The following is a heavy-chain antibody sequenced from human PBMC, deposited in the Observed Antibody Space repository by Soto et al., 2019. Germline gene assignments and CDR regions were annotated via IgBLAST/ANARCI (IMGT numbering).Heavy chain of an antibody. CDR1: GFTFNDFG. D-gene: IGHD2-15*01. J-gene: IGHJ3*01. V-gene: IGHV3-30*18. CDR2: VSSEGTKK. CDR3: VKYYLGSSKAFDV. Sequence: QVQLVESGGAVVQPGRSLRLTCAGSGFTFNDFGMHWVRGTPGKGLEWVASVSSEGTKKYFAESVRGRFTISRDNSRKTEYHQMTGLRAGDTSVYYCVKYYLGSSKAFDVWGRGTVVIVSS.